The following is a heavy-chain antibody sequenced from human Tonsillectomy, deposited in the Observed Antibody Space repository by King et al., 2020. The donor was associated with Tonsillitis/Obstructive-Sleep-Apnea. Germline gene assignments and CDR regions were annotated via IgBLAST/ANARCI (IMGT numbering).Heavy chain of an antibody. CDR2: IYSGGST. CDR1: GFTVSSSY. CDR3: ARDLIGVAGTRAFDI. V-gene: IGHV3-53*01. Sequence: VQLVESGGGLIQPGGSLRLSCAASGFTVSSSYMNWVRQAPGKGLEWVSLIYSGGSTYYADSVKGRFTISRDNSKNTLYLQMNSLRAEDTAVYYCARDLIGVAGTRAFDIWGQGTMVTVSS. D-gene: IGHD6-19*01. J-gene: IGHJ3*02.